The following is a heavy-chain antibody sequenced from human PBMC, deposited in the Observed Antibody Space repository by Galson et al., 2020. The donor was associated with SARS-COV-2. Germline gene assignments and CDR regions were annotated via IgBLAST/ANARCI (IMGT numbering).Heavy chain of an antibody. Sequence: PGGSLRLSCGASGFTFRSYWMHWVRQSPGKGLVWVARINGDGSNTNYAESVKGRFTISRDNAKNTLYLELNSLRPEDTAVYYCARELVTGAFLEWYYWLDPWGQGTLVTVSS. CDR1: GFTFRSYW. J-gene: IGHJ5*02. D-gene: IGHD3-3*01. CDR2: INGDGSNT. V-gene: IGHV3-74*01. CDR3: ARELVTGAFLEWYYWLDP.